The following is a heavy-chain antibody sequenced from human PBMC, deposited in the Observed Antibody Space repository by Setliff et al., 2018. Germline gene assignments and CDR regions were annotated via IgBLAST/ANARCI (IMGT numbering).Heavy chain of an antibody. V-gene: IGHV5-51*01. CDR1: GYTFTNYW. CDR3: ARGYDSGGWNY. Sequence: GESLKISCKGSGYTFTNYWIGWVRQMPGKGLEWMGLIYPGDSDTRYSPSFQGQVTISADRSISTAYLQWDSLKASDTAMYYCARGYDSGGWNYWGQGTLVTVSS. J-gene: IGHJ4*02. CDR2: IYPGDSDT. D-gene: IGHD3-22*01.